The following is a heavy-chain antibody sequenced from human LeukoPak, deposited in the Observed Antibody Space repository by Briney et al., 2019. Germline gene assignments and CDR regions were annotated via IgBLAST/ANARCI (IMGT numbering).Heavy chain of an antibody. J-gene: IGHJ4*02. D-gene: IGHD3-10*01. Sequence: EASVKVSCKASGYTFTGYYMHWVRQAPGQGLEWMGWINPNSGGTNYAQKLQGRVTMTTDTSTSTAYMELRSLRSDDTAVYYCARDRLDYYYGSSFLDYWGQGTLVTVSS. CDR3: ARDRLDYYYGSSFLDY. CDR1: GYTFTGYY. V-gene: IGHV1-2*02. CDR2: INPNSGGT.